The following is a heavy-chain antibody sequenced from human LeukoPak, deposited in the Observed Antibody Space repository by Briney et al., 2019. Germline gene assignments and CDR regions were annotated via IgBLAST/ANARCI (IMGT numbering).Heavy chain of an antibody. J-gene: IGHJ5*02. D-gene: IGHD5-24*01. CDR2: ISYDGSNK. CDR1: GFTFSSYG. CDR3: ARESRDGYILGWFDP. V-gene: IGHV3-30*03. Sequence: RGSLRLSCAASGFTFSSYGMHWVRQAPGKGLEWVAVISYDGSNKYYADSVKGRFTISRDNSKNTLYLQMNSLRAEDTAVYYCARESRDGYILGWFDPWGQGTLVTVSS.